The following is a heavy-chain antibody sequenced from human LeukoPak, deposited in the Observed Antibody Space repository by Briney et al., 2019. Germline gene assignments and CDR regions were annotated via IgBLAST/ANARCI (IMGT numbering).Heavy chain of an antibody. V-gene: IGHV7-4-1*02. J-gene: IGHJ4*02. CDR1: GYTFTGYS. CDR3: ARAGIAVAGTGVPY. D-gene: IGHD6-19*01. Sequence: ASVKVSCKASGYTFTGYSINWVRQAPGQGLEWMGWINIYTGNPTYAQGFTGRFVFSLDTSVSTAYLQISSLKAEDTAVYYCARAGIAVAGTGVPYWGQGTLVTVSS. CDR2: INIYTGNP.